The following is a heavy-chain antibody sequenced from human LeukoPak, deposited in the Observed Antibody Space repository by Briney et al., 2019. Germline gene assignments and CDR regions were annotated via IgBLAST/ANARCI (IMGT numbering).Heavy chain of an antibody. Sequence: PSETLSLTCTVSGGSISSYYCSWIRQPPGKGLEWIGYIYYSGTTNYNPSLKSRVTISVDTSKTQFSLKLSSVTAADTAVYYCARAEGEYYDSSGGYWYFDLWGRGTLVTVSS. D-gene: IGHD3-22*01. V-gene: IGHV4-59*01. CDR2: IYYSGTT. J-gene: IGHJ2*01. CDR1: GGSISSYY. CDR3: ARAEGEYYDSSGGYWYFDL.